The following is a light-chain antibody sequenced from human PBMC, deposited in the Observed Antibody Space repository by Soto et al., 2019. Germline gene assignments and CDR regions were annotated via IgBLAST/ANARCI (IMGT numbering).Light chain of an antibody. J-gene: IGLJ3*02. CDR2: EVS. V-gene: IGLV2-23*02. CDR3: CSYAGSSTGV. CDR1: SSDVGAYDY. Sequence: QSVLTQPPSASGSPGQSVTISCTGTSSDVGAYDYVSWYQQHPGKAPKLMIYEVSKRPSGVSNRFSGSKSGNTASLTISGLQAEDEADYYCCSYAGSSTGVFGGGTKLTVL.